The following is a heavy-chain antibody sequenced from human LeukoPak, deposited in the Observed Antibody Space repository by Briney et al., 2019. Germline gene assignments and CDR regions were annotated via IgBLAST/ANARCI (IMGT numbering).Heavy chain of an antibody. Sequence: SETLSLTCTVSGGSISTSTYYWAWIRQPPGKGLEWIGSIYYSGSTYYNPSLKSRITISVDTSKNQFSLKLSSMTAADTAVYYCAAISTSGSRRGSFDHWGQGTLVTVSS. J-gene: IGHJ4*02. CDR3: AAISTSGSRRGSFDH. D-gene: IGHD1-26*01. V-gene: IGHV4-39*01. CDR2: IYYSGST. CDR1: GGSISTSTYY.